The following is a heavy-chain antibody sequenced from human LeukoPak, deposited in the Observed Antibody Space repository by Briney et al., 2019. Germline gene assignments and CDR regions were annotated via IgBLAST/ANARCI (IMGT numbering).Heavy chain of an antibody. CDR2: IYYSGAT. V-gene: IGHV4-39*01. J-gene: IGHJ5*02. CDR1: GXXLNISSXY. Sequence: SXTXTXXGXXLNISSXYWAWIRQPPGKGLEWIGSIYYSGATYYNPSLKSRLTISLDTSKNQFSLKVNSVTAADTAVYYCARSGAVSWFDPWGQGTLVX. D-gene: IGHD1-26*01. CDR3: ARSGAVSWFDP.